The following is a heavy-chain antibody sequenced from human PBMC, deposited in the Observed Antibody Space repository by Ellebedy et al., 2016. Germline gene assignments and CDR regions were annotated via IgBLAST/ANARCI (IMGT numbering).Heavy chain of an antibody. J-gene: IGHJ5*02. CDR3: VREGGGGWFDP. CDR1: GYTFRSYT. V-gene: IGHV1-18*01. CDR2: ISVYNGDT. D-gene: IGHD4-23*01. Sequence: ASVKVFCXASGYTFRSYTISWVRQAPGQGLEWMGWISVYNGDTHYAQKVQGRVTMTTDTSMRTAYLEVRSLRSADTAVYYCVREGGGGWFDPWGQGTLVTVSS.